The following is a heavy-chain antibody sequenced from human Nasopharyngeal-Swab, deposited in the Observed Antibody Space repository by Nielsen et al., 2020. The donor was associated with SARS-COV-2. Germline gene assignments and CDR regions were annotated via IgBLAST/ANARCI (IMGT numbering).Heavy chain of an antibody. CDR3: ARSGLVGATFFDY. Sequence: GESLKISCKGSGYSFTSYWIGWVRQMPGKGLEWMGIIYPGDFDTRYSPSFQGQVTISADKSISTAYLQWSSLKASDAAMYYCARSGLVGATFFDYWGQGTLVTVSS. CDR2: IYPGDFDT. D-gene: IGHD1-26*01. V-gene: IGHV5-51*01. J-gene: IGHJ4*02. CDR1: GYSFTSYW.